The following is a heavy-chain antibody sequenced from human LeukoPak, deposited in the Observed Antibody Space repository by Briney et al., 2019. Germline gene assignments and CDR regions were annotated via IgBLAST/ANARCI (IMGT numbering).Heavy chain of an antibody. CDR3: ARRTDSDSSGYYWDY. CDR2: IYYSGST. J-gene: IGHJ4*02. V-gene: IGHV4-39*01. D-gene: IGHD3-22*01. Sequence: SETLSLTCTVSGGSISSSSYYWGWIRQPPGKGLEWIGNIYYSGSTYYNPSLKSRVTISVDTSKNQFSLKLSSVTAADAAVYYCARRTDSDSSGYYWDYWGQGTLATVSS. CDR1: GGSISSSSYY.